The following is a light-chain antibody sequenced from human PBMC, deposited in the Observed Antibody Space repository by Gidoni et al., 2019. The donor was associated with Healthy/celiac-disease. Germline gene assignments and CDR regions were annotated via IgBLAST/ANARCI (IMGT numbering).Light chain of an antibody. CDR2: GAS. CDR1: QSVRSSY. J-gene: IGKJ1*01. V-gene: IGKV3-20*01. Sequence: EIVLTQSPGTLSLSPGERATLSCRASQSVRSSYLAWYQQKPGQAPRPLIYGASSRATGIPDRFSGSGSGTDFTLTISRLEPEDFAVYYCQQYGSSRWTFGQGTKVEIK. CDR3: QQYGSSRWT.